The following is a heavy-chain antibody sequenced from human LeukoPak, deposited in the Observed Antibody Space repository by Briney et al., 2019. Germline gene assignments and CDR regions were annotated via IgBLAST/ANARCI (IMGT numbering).Heavy chain of an antibody. CDR3: AREYSSGWSGAGY. Sequence: SETLSLTCTVSGGSISSYYWSWIRQPPGKGLEWIGYIYYSGNTNYNPSLESRVTISVDTSKNQFSLKLSSVTAADTAVYYCAREYSSGWSGAGYWGQGTLVTVSS. J-gene: IGHJ4*02. D-gene: IGHD6-19*01. CDR1: GGSISSYY. CDR2: IYYSGNT. V-gene: IGHV4-59*01.